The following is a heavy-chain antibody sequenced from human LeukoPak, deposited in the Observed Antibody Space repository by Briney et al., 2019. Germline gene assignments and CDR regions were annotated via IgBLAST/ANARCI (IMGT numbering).Heavy chain of an antibody. D-gene: IGHD3-22*01. V-gene: IGHV3-74*01. J-gene: IGHJ4*02. Sequence: GGSLRLSCGASGFTFSSYWMHWARQGPGKGLVWVSRIYDDGSRTSYADSVNGRFTISRDNAKNTVYLQMNSLTAEDTAVYFCARGSSGYFIDNWGQGTLVTVSS. CDR3: ARGSSGYFIDN. CDR1: GFTFSSYW. CDR2: IYDDGSRT.